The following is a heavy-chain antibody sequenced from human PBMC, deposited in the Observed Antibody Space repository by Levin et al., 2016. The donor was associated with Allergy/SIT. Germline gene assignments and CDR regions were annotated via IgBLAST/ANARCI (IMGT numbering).Heavy chain of an antibody. J-gene: IGHJ3*02. V-gene: IGHV4-39*01. D-gene: IGHD3-10*01. CDR3: ARHRVQDAFDI. CDR2: VYYTGGT. CDR1: GGSITSYNFC. Sequence: SETLSLTCTVSGGSITSYNFCWGWIRQSPGKGLEWIGSVYYTGGTYHNPSLGGRLTISVDTSKNQFSLKLSSVTAADTALFYCARHRVQDAFDIWGQGTMVTVSS.